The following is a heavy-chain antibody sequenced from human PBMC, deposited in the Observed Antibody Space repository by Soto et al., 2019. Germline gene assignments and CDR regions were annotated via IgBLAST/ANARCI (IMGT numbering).Heavy chain of an antibody. CDR2: ISGSSSSI. J-gene: IGHJ4*02. V-gene: IGHV3-48*02. D-gene: IGHD6-19*01. CDR3: ARTYSSDWYTDY. Sequence: GGSLRLSCAASGFTFSSYSMNWVRQAPGKGLEWVSYISGSSSSIYYADSVKGRFTISGDNAKNSLYLQMNSLRDADTAVYYCARTYSSDWYTDYWGQGTLVTVSS. CDR1: GFTFSSYS.